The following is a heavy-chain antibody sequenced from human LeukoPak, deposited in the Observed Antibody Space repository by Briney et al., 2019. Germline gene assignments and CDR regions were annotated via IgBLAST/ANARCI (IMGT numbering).Heavy chain of an antibody. J-gene: IGHJ4*02. Sequence: SETLSPTCTVSGGSISSSSYYWGWIRQPPGKGLEWIGSIYYSGSTYYNPSLKSRVTISADTSKNQFSLKLSSVTAADTAVYYCARRTLRLGELLPFDYWGQGTLVTVSS. D-gene: IGHD3-16*01. CDR1: GGSISSSSYY. V-gene: IGHV4-39*01. CDR2: IYYSGST. CDR3: ARRTLRLGELLPFDY.